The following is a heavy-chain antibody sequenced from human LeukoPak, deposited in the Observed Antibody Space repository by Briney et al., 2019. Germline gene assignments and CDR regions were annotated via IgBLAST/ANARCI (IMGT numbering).Heavy chain of an antibody. CDR2: IYYSGST. Sequence: SETLSLTRTVSGGSISSSSYYWGWIRQPPGKGLEWIGSIYYSGSTYYNPSLKSRVTISVDTSKNQFSLKLSSVTAADTAVYYCARHPYYYGSGSYFKLYYFDYWGQGTLVTVSS. V-gene: IGHV4-39*01. J-gene: IGHJ4*02. CDR3: ARHPYYYGSGSYFKLYYFDY. CDR1: GGSISSSSYY. D-gene: IGHD3-10*01.